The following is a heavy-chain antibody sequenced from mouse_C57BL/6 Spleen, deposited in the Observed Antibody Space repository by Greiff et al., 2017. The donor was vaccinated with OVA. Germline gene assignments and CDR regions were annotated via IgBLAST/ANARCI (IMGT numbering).Heavy chain of an antibody. J-gene: IGHJ3*01. V-gene: IGHV5-17*01. CDR1: GFTFSDYG. CDR3: ARPWTSGFAY. CDR2: ISSGSSTI. Sequence: EVMLVESGGGLVKPGGSLKLSCAASGFTFSDYGMHWVRQAPEKGLEWVAYISSGSSTIYYADTVKGRFTISRDNAKNTLFLQMTSLRSEDTAMYYCARPWTSGFAYWGQGTLVTVSA.